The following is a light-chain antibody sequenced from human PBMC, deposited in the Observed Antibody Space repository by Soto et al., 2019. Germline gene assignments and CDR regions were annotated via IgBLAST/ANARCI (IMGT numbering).Light chain of an antibody. CDR3: QNYKYWPYT. J-gene: IGKJ5*01. CDR1: QSVASA. Sequence: EVLPKQSRDILSVSRWDTAILSCRASQSVASALAWYQQRPGQPPRVIMYGASVRSTGLPDRFSGSGSGTEFTLTVSSLQSEDFAVYFCQNYKYWPYTFGQGTRLEI. CDR2: GAS. V-gene: IGKV3-15*01.